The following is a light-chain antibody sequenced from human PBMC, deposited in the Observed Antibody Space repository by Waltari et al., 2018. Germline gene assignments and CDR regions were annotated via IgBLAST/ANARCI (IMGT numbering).Light chain of an antibody. V-gene: IGKV2-28*01. Sequence: DIVMTQSPLSLPVTPGAPASLSCSSSQSLLNSNGYTYFDWYLQKPGQSPQLLIYLGSNRASGVPDRFSGSGSGTDFTLKISRVEAEDVGVYYCMQALHTPYTFGQGTKLEIK. CDR2: LGS. CDR3: MQALHTPYT. J-gene: IGKJ2*01. CDR1: QSLLNSNGYTY.